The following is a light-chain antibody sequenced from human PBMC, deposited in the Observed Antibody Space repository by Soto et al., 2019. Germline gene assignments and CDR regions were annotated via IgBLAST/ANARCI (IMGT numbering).Light chain of an antibody. J-gene: IGKJ1*01. CDR2: GAS. Sequence: EIVLTQSPGTLSLSPGERATLSCGASQSVNRFLAWFQQNPGQVPRLLIYGASNRATGIPDRFSGSGSETDFTLTITRLEPEDFAVYYCHHYVGSPWAFGQGTKVENK. CDR3: HHYVGSPWA. V-gene: IGKV3-20*01. CDR1: QSVNRF.